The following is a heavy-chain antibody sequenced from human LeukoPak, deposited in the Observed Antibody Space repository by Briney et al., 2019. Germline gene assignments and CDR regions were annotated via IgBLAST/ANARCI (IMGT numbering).Heavy chain of an antibody. CDR1: GFTFSSYS. V-gene: IGHV3-21*01. Sequence: PGGSLTLSHAAPGFTFSSYSMNWVRQAPGKGLEWVSSVTGSSSFIYYADSVKGRFTSSRDNAKNSLYLQMNSLRVDDTAVYYCARGGNWFDPWGQGTLVTVSS. CDR3: ARGGNWFDP. J-gene: IGHJ5*02. CDR2: VTGSSSFI.